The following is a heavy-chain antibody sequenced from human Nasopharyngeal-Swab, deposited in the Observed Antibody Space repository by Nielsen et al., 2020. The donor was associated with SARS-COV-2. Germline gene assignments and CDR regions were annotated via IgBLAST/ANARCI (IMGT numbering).Heavy chain of an antibody. J-gene: IGHJ5*02. CDR3: ARHLSDVDSPMVPWFDP. CDR1: GDSVTSYY. D-gene: IGHD3-10*01. Sequence: SETLSLTCAISGDSVTSYYWGWIRQPPGKGLEWIGSIYPSGHTYHNLSLKSRVTISVDTSKNQVSLNLTSVTAADTAVYYCARHLSDVDSPMVPWFDPWGQGTLVTVSS. V-gene: IGHV4-38-2*01. CDR2: IYPSGHT.